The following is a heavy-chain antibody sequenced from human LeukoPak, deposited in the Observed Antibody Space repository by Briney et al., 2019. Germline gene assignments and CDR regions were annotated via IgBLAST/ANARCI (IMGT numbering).Heavy chain of an antibody. D-gene: IGHD1-26*01. J-gene: IGHJ3*02. CDR2: ISFPGSFE. CDR1: GFTFRSYV. V-gene: IGHV3-30*14. Sequence: GRSLSLSCAASGFTFRSYVMHWVRQAPGKGLEWVAVISFPGSFEYYADSVKGRFTISADSSKSTLFLQMSSLRDEDTAVYYCAREGPLVGAKIGAFDIWGQGTMVTVSS. CDR3: AREGPLVGAKIGAFDI.